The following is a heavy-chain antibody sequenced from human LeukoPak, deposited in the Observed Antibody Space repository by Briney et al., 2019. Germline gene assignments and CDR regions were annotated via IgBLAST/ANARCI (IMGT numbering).Heavy chain of an antibody. V-gene: IGHV3-30*02. CDR3: AKDSLRKSIVGTTTRGVNDY. CDR1: GFTFSTYG. D-gene: IGHD1-26*01. Sequence: GGSLRLSCGASGFTFSTYGMHWVRQAPGKGLEWVAFIRYDGSNKYYADSVKGRFTISRDNSKNTLYLQMNSLRAEDTAVYYCAKDSLRKSIVGTTTRGVNDYWGQGTLVTVSS. J-gene: IGHJ4*02. CDR2: IRYDGSNK.